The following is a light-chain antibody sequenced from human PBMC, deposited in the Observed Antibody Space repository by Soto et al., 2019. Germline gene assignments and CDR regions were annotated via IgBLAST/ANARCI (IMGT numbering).Light chain of an antibody. Sequence: QSALTQPRSVSGSPGQSVTISCTGTSSVVGGYSYVSRYQQHPGKAPELIIYDVTERPSGVPDRFSGSKSGNTASLTISGLQAEDEADYYCCSYTGSYSYVFGMGTKVTVL. CDR1: SSVVGGYSY. J-gene: IGLJ1*01. CDR2: DVT. V-gene: IGLV2-11*01. CDR3: CSYTGSYSYV.